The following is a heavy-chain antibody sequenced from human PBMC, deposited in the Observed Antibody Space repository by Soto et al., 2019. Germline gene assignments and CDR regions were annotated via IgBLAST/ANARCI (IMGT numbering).Heavy chain of an antibody. J-gene: IGHJ5*02. CDR3: AVSSGWFEGWLDP. CDR1: GGSISSSNW. CDR2: IYHSGST. D-gene: IGHD6-19*01. Sequence: SETLSLTCAVSGGSISSSNWWSWVRQPPGKGLEWIGEIYHSGSTNYNPSLKSRVTISVDKSKNQFSLKLSSVTAADTAVYYCAVSSGWFEGWLDPWGQGTLVTVSS. V-gene: IGHV4-4*02.